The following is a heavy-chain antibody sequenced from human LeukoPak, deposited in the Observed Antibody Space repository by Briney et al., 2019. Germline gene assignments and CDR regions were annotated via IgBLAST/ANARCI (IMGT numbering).Heavy chain of an antibody. CDR1: GFTVSNHF. Sequence: PGGSLRLSCTVSGFTVSNHFLSWVRQAPGKGLEWVSVTYSGGNTYYADSVKGRFTISRDNSKNTVYLQMNSLRVEDTAVYYCARGRGGMDVWGQGTTVTVSS. CDR2: TYSGGNT. CDR3: ARGRGGMDV. V-gene: IGHV3-66*01. J-gene: IGHJ6*02.